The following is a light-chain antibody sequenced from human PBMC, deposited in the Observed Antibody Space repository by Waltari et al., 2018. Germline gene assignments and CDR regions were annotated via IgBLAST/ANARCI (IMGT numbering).Light chain of an antibody. CDR3: QVWDNSVYV. J-gene: IGLJ1*01. CDR2: RNS. Sequence: SYELTQPLSVSVALGQTARIACGGSNIGSTNVHWYQQKPGQAPVLVMYRNSNRPSGIPERCSGSNSGNTATLTISRAQAGDEADYYCQVWDNSVYVFGTGTKVTVL. V-gene: IGLV3-9*01. CDR1: NIGSTN.